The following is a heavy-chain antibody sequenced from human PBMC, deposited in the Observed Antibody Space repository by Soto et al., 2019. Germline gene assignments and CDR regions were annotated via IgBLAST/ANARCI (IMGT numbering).Heavy chain of an antibody. Sequence: SVKVSCKASGCTFSSYAISWVRQAPGQGLEWMGGIIPIFGTANYAQKFQGRVTITADKSTSTAYMELSSLRSEDTAVYYCARVRLYYYDSRSHRDAFDIWGQGTMFSVSS. D-gene: IGHD3-22*01. CDR1: GCTFSSYA. V-gene: IGHV1-69*06. J-gene: IGHJ3*02. CDR3: ARVRLYYYDSRSHRDAFDI. CDR2: IIPIFGTA.